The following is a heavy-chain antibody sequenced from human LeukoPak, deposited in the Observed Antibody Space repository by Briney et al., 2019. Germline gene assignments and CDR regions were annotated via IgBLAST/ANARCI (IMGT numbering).Heavy chain of an antibody. CDR3: TRLRSAAFDI. CDR1: GFTFRSSD. D-gene: IGHD4-17*01. V-gene: IGHV3-13*01. J-gene: IGHJ3*02. CDR2: IGTAGDT. Sequence: GSLRLSCVASGFTFRSSDMHWVRQATGKGLEWVSAIGTAGDTYYPGSVKGRFTISRENAKNTLYLQMNSLRVGDTAVYYCTRLRSAAFDIWGQGTMVTVSS.